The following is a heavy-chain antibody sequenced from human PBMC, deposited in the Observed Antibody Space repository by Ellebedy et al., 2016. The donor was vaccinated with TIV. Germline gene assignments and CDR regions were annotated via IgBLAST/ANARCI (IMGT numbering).Heavy chain of an antibody. J-gene: IGHJ6*03. CDR3: ARDRRYYYYYMDV. V-gene: IGHV3-66*01. Sequence: GESLKISCAASGFTVSSNYMSWVRQAPGKGLEWVSVIYSGGSTYYADSVKGRFTISRDNSKNTLYLQMNSLRAEDTAVYYCARDRRYYYYYMDVWGKGTTVTVSS. CDR2: IYSGGST. CDR1: GFTVSSNY.